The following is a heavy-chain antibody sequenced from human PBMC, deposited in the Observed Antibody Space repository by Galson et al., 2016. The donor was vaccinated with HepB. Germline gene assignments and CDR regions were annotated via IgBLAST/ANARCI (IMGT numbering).Heavy chain of an antibody. Sequence: SLRLSCAASGFTFSRYEMNWVRQAPGKGLEWVALIWHDGSNKYYADSVKGRFTISRDNPKNTLYLQMNSLKVEDTAVYYCAREMRVAAAAAFDFWGRGTLVTVSS. CDR2: IWHDGSNK. D-gene: IGHD6-13*01. J-gene: IGHJ4*02. CDR3: AREMRVAAAAAFDF. CDR1: GFTFSRYE. V-gene: IGHV3-33*08.